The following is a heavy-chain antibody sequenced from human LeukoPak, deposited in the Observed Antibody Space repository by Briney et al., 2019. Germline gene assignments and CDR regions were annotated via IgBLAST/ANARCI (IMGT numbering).Heavy chain of an antibody. CDR2: IYYSGST. CDR1: GGSISSSSYY. CDR3: ARVGYCSGGSCYSGGAIWDYYYYMDV. D-gene: IGHD2-15*01. Sequence: SETLSLTCTVSGGSISSSSYYWGWIRQPPGKGLEWIGSIYYSGSTYYNPSLKSRVTISVDTSKNQFSLKLSSVTAADTAVYYCARVGYCSGGSCYSGGAIWDYYYYMDVWGKGTTVTISS. V-gene: IGHV4-39*07. J-gene: IGHJ6*03.